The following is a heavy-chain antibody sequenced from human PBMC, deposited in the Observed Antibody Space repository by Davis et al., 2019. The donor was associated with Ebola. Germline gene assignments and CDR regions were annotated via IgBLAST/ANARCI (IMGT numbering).Heavy chain of an antibody. Sequence: ASVKVSCKASGYTFSSYTIHWVRQAPGQRLEWMGWINAGNGNTKYSQKFQGRVTITRDTSASTAYMELSSLRSEDTAVYYCARDSSGWYVFDYWGQGTLVTVSS. CDR3: ARDSSGWYVFDY. CDR2: INAGNGNT. V-gene: IGHV1-3*01. D-gene: IGHD6-19*01. J-gene: IGHJ4*02. CDR1: GYTFSSYT.